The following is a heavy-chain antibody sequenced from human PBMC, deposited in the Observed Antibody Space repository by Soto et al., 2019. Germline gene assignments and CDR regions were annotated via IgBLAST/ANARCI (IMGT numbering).Heavy chain of an antibody. CDR1: GFTFSSYG. CDR2: IWYDGSNK. Sequence: GGSLRLSCAASGFTFSSYGMHWVRQAPGKGLEWVAVIWYDGSNKYYADSVKGRFTISRDNSKNTLYLQMNSLRAEDTAVYYCARADGYNPNYYYYGMDVWGQGTTVTVSS. CDR3: ARADGYNPNYYYYGMDV. V-gene: IGHV3-33*01. J-gene: IGHJ6*02. D-gene: IGHD5-12*01.